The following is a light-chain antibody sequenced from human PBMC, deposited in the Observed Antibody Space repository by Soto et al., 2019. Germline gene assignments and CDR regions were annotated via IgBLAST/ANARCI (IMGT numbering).Light chain of an antibody. Sequence: EIVLTQSPATLSLSPGERAILSCRANQSVRGLLIWYRQKPGQAPSLLIYDVSIRAIGIPVRFTGSGSVTEFTLTISSLEHEDSAVYYCQQRSEWPLTFGGRTHVEFK. V-gene: IGKV3-11*01. CDR2: DVS. J-gene: IGKJ4*01. CDR1: QSVRGL. CDR3: QQRSEWPLT.